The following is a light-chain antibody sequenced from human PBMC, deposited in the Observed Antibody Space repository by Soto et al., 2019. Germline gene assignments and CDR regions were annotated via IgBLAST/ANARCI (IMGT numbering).Light chain of an antibody. Sequence: DIQMTQSPPSLSASVGDRVTITCRASQSISNYLNWYQQKPGKAPNLLIYVASSLQSGVPSRFSGSGSGTDFTLTISSLQPEDFATYYCQQSYSTPWTFGQGTKVEIK. CDR2: VAS. CDR1: QSISNY. V-gene: IGKV1-39*01. J-gene: IGKJ1*01. CDR3: QQSYSTPWT.